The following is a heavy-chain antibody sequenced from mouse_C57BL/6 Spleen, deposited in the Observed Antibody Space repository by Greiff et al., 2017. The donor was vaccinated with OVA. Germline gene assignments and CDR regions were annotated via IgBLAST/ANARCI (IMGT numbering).Heavy chain of an antibody. CDR2: IDPSDSYT. V-gene: IGHV1-69*01. Sequence: QVQLKQPGAELVMPGASVKLSCKASGYTFTSYWMHWVKQRPGQGLEWIGEIDPSDSYTNYNQKFKGKSTLTVDKSSSTAYMQLSSLTSEDSAVYYCARGGLITTEPYYFDYWGQGTTLTVSS. CDR1: GYTFTSYW. J-gene: IGHJ2*01. CDR3: ARGGLITTEPYYFDY. D-gene: IGHD1-1*01.